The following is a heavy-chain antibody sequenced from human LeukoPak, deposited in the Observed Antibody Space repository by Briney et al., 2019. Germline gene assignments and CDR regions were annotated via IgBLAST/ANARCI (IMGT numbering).Heavy chain of an antibody. V-gene: IGHV3-30*02. CDR2: IRYDGSNK. J-gene: IGHJ3*02. D-gene: IGHD5-12*01. Sequence: GGSLRLSCAASGFTFSSYGMHWVRQAPGKGLEWEAFIRYDGSNKYYADSVKGRFTISRDNSKNTLYLQMNSLRAEDTAVYYCARPAGYDFAFDIWGQGTMVTVSS. CDR3: ARPAGYDFAFDI. CDR1: GFTFSSYG.